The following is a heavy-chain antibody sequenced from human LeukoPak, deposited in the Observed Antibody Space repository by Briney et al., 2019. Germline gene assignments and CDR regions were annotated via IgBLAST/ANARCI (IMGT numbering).Heavy chain of an antibody. V-gene: IGHV4-4*07. CDR1: GGSISSYY. J-gene: IGHJ6*03. D-gene: IGHD3-10*01. Sequence: SETLSLTCTVSGGSISSYYWSWMRQPAPKGLECIGRIYTSGSTNYNPSLKSRVTMSVDTSKKQFSLKLSSVTAADTAVYYCARAPILWFGEFDNYYYYYYMDVWGKGTTVTVSS. CDR3: ARAPILWFGEFDNYYYYYYMDV. CDR2: IYTSGST.